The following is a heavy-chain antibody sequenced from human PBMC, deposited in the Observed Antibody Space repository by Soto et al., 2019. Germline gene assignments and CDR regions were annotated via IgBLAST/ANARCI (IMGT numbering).Heavy chain of an antibody. V-gene: IGHV3-74*01. J-gene: IGHJ3*01. CDR3: ARPQYLPDDVFDV. CDR1: GFTLTNYW. Sequence: GGSLRLSFEASGFTLTNYWMRGVPQAPGKGLVWVSRINSDGSSTSHAGSVKGRFTISRDNAKNTLYLQMSSLRAEDTAVYYCARPQYLPDDVFDVWGRGTVVTVSS. D-gene: IGHD2-2*01. CDR2: INSDGSST.